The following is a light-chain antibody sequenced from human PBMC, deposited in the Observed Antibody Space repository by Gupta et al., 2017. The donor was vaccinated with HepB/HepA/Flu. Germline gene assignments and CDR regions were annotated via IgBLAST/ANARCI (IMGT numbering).Light chain of an antibody. CDR3: GTCDSRRPWV. Sequence: ASAAPGQKVTNSCPGSSSNIRNNSVSWYQQLPGTAPKLLIYENNKRPSGIPDRFSASKSGTSATLSITALQTGDAADYYCGTCDSRRPWVFGGGTKLTVL. CDR1: SSNIRNNS. CDR2: ENN. V-gene: IGLV1-51*02. J-gene: IGLJ3*02.